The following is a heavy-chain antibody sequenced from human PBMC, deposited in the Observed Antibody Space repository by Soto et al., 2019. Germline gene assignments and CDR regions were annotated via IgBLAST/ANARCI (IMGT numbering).Heavy chain of an antibody. D-gene: IGHD2-2*01. Sequence: QLQLQESGPGLVKPSETLSLTCTVSGGSISSSSYYWGWIRQPPGKGLEWIGSIYYSGSTYYNPSLKSRVTLSVDTSKNQFSLKLSSVTAADTAVYYCARGYCSSTSCYGYNWFDPWGQGTLVTVSS. J-gene: IGHJ5*02. CDR3: ARGYCSSTSCYGYNWFDP. CDR1: GGSISSSSYY. V-gene: IGHV4-39*01. CDR2: IYYSGST.